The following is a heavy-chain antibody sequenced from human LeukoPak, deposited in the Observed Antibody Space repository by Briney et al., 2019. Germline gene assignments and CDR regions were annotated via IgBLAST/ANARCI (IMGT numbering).Heavy chain of an antibody. V-gene: IGHV1-18*01. J-gene: IGHJ3*02. CDR2: ISAYNGNT. CDR1: GYTFTSYG. D-gene: IGHD3-10*01. CDR3: ARDLLWFGELPGAFDI. Sequence: ASVKVSCKASGYTFTSYGISWVRQAPGQGLEWMGWISAYNGNTNHAQKLQGRVTMTTDTSTSTAYMELRSLRSDDTAVYYCARDLLWFGELPGAFDIWGQGTMVTVSS.